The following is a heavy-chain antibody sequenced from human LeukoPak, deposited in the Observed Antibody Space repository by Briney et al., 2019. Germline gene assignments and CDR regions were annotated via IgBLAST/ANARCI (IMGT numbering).Heavy chain of an antibody. V-gene: IGHV1-18*01. J-gene: IGHJ6*02. CDR2: ISAYNGNT. D-gene: IGHD2-15*01. Sequence: GASVKVSCKASGYTFTSHGISWVRQAPGQGLEWMGWISAYNGNTNYAQKLQGRVTMTTDTSTSTAYMELRSLRSDDTAVYYCARDPPGPHIKGYCSGGSCYSGPGYYYYYGMDVWGQGTTVTVSS. CDR3: ARDPPGPHIKGYCSGGSCYSGPGYYYYYGMDV. CDR1: GYTFTSHG.